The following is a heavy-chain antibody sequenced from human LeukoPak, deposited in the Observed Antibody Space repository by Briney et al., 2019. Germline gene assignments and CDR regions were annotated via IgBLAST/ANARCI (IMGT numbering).Heavy chain of an antibody. J-gene: IGHJ4*02. CDR3: ATKGDSGWFFDY. D-gene: IGHD6-19*01. Sequence: GGSLRLSCAASGFSVSSNYMSWVRQAPGKGLEWVSIIYSAGGGGTTYYADSVKGRFAISRDNSKNTLNLQMNSLRGEDMAVYYCATKGDSGWFFDYWGQGTLVTVSS. CDR2: IYSAGGGGTT. V-gene: IGHV3-53*01. CDR1: GFSVSSNY.